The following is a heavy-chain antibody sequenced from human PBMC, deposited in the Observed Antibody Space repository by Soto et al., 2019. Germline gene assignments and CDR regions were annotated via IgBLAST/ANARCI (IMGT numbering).Heavy chain of an antibody. CDR3: TKVGGLDDFWRGPLHLDL. Sequence: EAQLVESGGGFVQPGRSLRLSCAVSGFIFDDFAIHLVRQAPCKGLEWVSGISWNSDSIGYADSVKGRFTISRDNAKNSLYLQMNSLRVEDTALYYCTKVGGLDDFWRGPLHLDLWGQGTLVTVSS. CDR2: ISWNSDSI. CDR1: GFIFDDFA. D-gene: IGHD3-3*01. J-gene: IGHJ5*02. V-gene: IGHV3-9*01.